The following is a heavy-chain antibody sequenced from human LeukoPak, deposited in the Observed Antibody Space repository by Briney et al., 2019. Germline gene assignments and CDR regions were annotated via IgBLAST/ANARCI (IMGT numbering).Heavy chain of an antibody. CDR2: IIPIFGTA. J-gene: IGHJ6*03. V-gene: IGHV1-69*05. CDR1: GGTFSSYA. CDR3: ARVGGDFWSGSAYYMDV. D-gene: IGHD3-3*01. Sequence: SVKVSCKASGGTFSSYAISWVRQAPGQGLEWMGGIIPIFGTANYVQKFQGRVTITTDESTSTAYMELSSLRSEDTAVYYCARVGGDFWSGSAYYMDVWGKGTTVTVSS.